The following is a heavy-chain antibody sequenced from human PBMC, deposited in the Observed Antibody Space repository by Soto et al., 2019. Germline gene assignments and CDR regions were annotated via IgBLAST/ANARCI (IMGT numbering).Heavy chain of an antibody. Sequence: SVKVSCKASRVAFSKFIVTWVRQAPGVGLEWVGGIIPVFGTANYAQKFQGRVTITADESTSTSYMEVNNLRSEDTAVYYCAKVRYSSPMGYYYGMDVWGQ. D-gene: IGHD2-2*01. CDR3: AKVRYSSPMGYYYGMDV. CDR1: RVAFSKFI. V-gene: IGHV1-69*13. CDR2: IIPVFGTA. J-gene: IGHJ6*02.